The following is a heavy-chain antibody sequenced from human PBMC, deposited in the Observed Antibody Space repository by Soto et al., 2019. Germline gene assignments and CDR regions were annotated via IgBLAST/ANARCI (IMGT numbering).Heavy chain of an antibody. CDR2: VNPSSGNT. D-gene: IGHD1-1*01. V-gene: IGHV1-8*01. J-gene: IGHJ5*02. CDR1: GYTFTSYD. CDR3: VTTMVKGFRFDP. Sequence: ASVKVSCKASGYTFTSYDIHWVRQAPGQGFEWMGWVNPSSGNTAYAGKFQGRITMSRNTAISTAYMELRSLRPEDTAVYFCVTTMVKGFRFDPWGRGTLVTVSS.